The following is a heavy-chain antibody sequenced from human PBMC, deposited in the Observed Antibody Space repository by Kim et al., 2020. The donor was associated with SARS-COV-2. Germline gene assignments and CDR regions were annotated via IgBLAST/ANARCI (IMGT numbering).Heavy chain of an antibody. CDR1: GGSISSGGYY. J-gene: IGHJ4*02. V-gene: IGHV4-31*03. CDR3: ARDDYGSGNTLY. D-gene: IGHD3-10*01. Sequence: SETLSLTCTVSGGSISSGGYYWSWIRQHPGKGLEWIGYIYYSGSTYYNPSLKSRVTISVDTSKNQFSLKLSSVTAADTAVYYCARDDYGSGNTLYWGQGTLVTVSS. CDR2: IYYSGST.